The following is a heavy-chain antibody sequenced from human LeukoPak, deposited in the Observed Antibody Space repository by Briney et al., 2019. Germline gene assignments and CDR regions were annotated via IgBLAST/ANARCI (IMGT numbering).Heavy chain of an antibody. Sequence: GGPLRLSCAASGFTFSRSWMHWVRQAPGKGLVWVSRINDDGSTTSYADSVKGRFTISRDNAKKTLFLQMNSLRAADTAVYYCARPGVRGVIIPFDYWGQGTLVTVSS. D-gene: IGHD3-10*01. J-gene: IGHJ4*02. V-gene: IGHV3-74*01. CDR3: ARPGVRGVIIPFDY. CDR2: INDDGSTT. CDR1: GFTFSRSW.